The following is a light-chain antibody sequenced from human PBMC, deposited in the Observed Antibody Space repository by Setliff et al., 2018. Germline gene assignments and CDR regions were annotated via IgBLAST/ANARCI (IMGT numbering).Light chain of an antibody. CDR2: GNN. V-gene: IGLV1-40*01. J-gene: IGLJ1*01. CDR3: QSYDSSLSAYV. Sequence: QSALAQPPSVSGAPGQRVTISCAGRSSNIGTGYDVHWYQQLPGTAPKLLIYGNNIRPSGVPDRLSGSQSGTSASLAITGLHSEDEADYYCQSYDSSLSAYVFGTGTKVTVL. CDR1: SSNIGTGYD.